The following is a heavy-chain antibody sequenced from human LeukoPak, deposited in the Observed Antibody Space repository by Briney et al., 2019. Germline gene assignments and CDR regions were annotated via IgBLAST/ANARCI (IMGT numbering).Heavy chain of an antibody. D-gene: IGHD5-18*01. Sequence: ASVKVSCKASGYTFTSYDINWVRQATGQGLEWMGWMNPNSGNTGYAQKFQGRVTMTRNTSISTAYMELSSLRSEGTAVYYCARWGTAMVIDGMDVWGQGTTVTVSS. CDR1: GYTFTSYD. CDR3: ARWGTAMVIDGMDV. V-gene: IGHV1-8*01. CDR2: MNPNSGNT. J-gene: IGHJ6*02.